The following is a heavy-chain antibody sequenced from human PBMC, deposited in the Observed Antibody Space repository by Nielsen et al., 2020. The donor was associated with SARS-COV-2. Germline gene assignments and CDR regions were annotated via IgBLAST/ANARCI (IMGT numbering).Heavy chain of an antibody. CDR2: IWYDGSNK. V-gene: IGHV3-33*03. CDR3: ADLHFGSEF. J-gene: IGHJ4*02. Sequence: GGSLKISCAASGFTFSSYGMHWVRQAPGKGLEWVAVIWYDGSNKYYADSVKGRFTISRDGAKNTLYLQMNSLRADDTAVYYCADLHFGSEFWGQGTLVSVSS. D-gene: IGHD3-3*02. CDR1: GFTFSSYG.